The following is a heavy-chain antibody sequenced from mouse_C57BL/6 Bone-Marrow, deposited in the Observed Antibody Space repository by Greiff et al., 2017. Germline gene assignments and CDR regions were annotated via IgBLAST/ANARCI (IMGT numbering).Heavy chain of an antibody. CDR3: VKLGGHYGEAMDY. Sequence: VQLQQSDAELVKPGASVKISCKVSGYTFTDHTIHWMKQRPEQGLEWIGYIYPRDGSTKYNEKFKGKATLTADKSSSTAYMQLNSLTSEDSAVYVCVKLGGHYGEAMDYWGQGTSVTVSS. V-gene: IGHV1-78*01. D-gene: IGHD1-1*01. J-gene: IGHJ4*01. CDR1: GYTFTDHT. CDR2: IYPRDGST.